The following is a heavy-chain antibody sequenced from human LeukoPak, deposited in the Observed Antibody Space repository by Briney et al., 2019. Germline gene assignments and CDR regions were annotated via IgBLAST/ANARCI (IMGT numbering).Heavy chain of an antibody. CDR1: GGSISSYY. V-gene: IGHV4-4*07. J-gene: IGHJ4*02. Sequence: SSETLSLTCTVSGGSISSYYRSWIRQPAGKGLEWIGRIYTSVSTNYNPSLKRRVTISVDTSKNQFSLKLSSVTAADTAVYYCAGVDGSGSYYNDYWGQGTLVTVSS. CDR2: IYTSVST. CDR3: AGVDGSGSYYNDY. D-gene: IGHD3-10*01.